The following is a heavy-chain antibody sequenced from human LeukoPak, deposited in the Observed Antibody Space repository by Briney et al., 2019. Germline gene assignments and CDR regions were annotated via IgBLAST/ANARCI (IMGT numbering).Heavy chain of an antibody. CDR1: GFTFSSHW. J-gene: IGHJ1*01. CDR2: INSDGSSI. Sequence: GGSLRLSCAASGFTFSSHWMHWVRQAPGKGLVWVSRINSDGSSISYADSVKGRFTISRDNAQNSMYLQMNSLRVEDTAVYYCTSWGDTTAEYFQRWGQGTLVTVSS. D-gene: IGHD2-21*02. CDR3: TSWGDTTAEYFQR. V-gene: IGHV3-74*01.